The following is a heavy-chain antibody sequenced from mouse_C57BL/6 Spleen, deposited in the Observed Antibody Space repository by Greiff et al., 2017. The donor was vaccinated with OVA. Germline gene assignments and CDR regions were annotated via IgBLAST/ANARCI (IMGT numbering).Heavy chain of an antibody. Sequence: QVQLQQPGTELVKPGASVKLSCKASGYTFTSYWMHWVKQRPGQGLEWIGNINPSNGGTNYNEKFKSKATLTVDKSSSTAYLQLSRLTSEDAAVYYGARGNGDYAMDDWGKGTSVTVSS. J-gene: IGHJ4*01. CDR2: INPSNGGT. V-gene: IGHV1-53*01. CDR1: GYTFTSYW. CDR3: ARGNGDYAMDD.